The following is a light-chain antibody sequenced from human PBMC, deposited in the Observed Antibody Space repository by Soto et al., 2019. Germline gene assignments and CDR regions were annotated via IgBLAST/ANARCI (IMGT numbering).Light chain of an antibody. CDR1: ESVGSN. V-gene: IGKV3D-15*01. CDR3: QQGGT. CDR2: GAS. Sequence: EIVMTQSPATLSVSPGERATLSCRASESVGSNLAWYQQKPGQAPRLLFYGASIRATGIPARFSASGSGTEFTLTISSLQSADLAVYYCQQGGTFGGGTKVQIK. J-gene: IGKJ4*01.